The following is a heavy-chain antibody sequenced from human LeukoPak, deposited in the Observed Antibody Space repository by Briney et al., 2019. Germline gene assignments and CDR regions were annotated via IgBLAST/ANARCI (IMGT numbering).Heavy chain of an antibody. J-gene: IGHJ4*02. CDR2: INTNTGNP. Sequence: ASVKVSCKASGYIFTGYYMHWVRQAPGQGLEWMGWINTNTGNPTYAQGFTGRFVFSLDTSVSTAYLQISSLKAEDTAVYYCARENSGYDYPPDYWGQGTLVTVSS. CDR3: ARENSGYDYPPDY. D-gene: IGHD5-12*01. V-gene: IGHV7-4-1*02. CDR1: GYIFTGYY.